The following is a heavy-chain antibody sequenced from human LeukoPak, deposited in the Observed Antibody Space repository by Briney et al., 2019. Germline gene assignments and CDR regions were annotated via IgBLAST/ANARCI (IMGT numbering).Heavy chain of an antibody. D-gene: IGHD3-10*01. CDR3: ASSPVVITMVRGVTGRGVSTRH. J-gene: IGHJ4*02. CDR1: GGSISSSSYY. CDR2: INHSGST. V-gene: IGHV4-39*07. Sequence: SETLSLTCTVSGGSISSSSYYWGWIRQPPGKGLEWIGEINHSGSTNYNPSLKSRVTISVDTSKNQFSLKLSSVTAADTAVYYCASSPVVITMVRGVTGRGVSTRHWGQGTLVTVSS.